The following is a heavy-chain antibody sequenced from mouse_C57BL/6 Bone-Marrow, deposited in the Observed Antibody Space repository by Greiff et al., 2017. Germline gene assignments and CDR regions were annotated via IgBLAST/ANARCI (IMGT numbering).Heavy chain of an antibody. J-gene: IGHJ4*01. V-gene: IGHV2-2*01. CDR2: IWSGGST. D-gene: IGHD1-1*01. Sequence: VKLVESGPGLVQPSQSLSITCTVSGFSLTSYGVHWVRQSPGKGLEWLGVIWSGGSTDYNAAFISRLSISKDNSKSQVFFKMNSLQADDTAIYYCARNYYGSSYVYAMDYWGQGTSVTVSS. CDR1: GFSLTSYG. CDR3: ARNYYGSSYVYAMDY.